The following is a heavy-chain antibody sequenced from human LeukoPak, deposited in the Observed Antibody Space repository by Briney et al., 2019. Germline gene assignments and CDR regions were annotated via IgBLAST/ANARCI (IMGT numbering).Heavy chain of an antibody. CDR3: ARGQGYYGSGKDY. V-gene: IGHV3-53*01. J-gene: IGHJ4*02. Sequence: GFLRLSCAASGFTVSSNYMSWVRQAPGKGLQWVSVIYGGGSTYYADSVKGRFTISRDNSKNTLYLQMNSLRAEDTAVYYCARGQGYYGSGKDYWGQGTLVTVSS. CDR1: GFTVSSNY. D-gene: IGHD3-10*01. CDR2: IYGGGST.